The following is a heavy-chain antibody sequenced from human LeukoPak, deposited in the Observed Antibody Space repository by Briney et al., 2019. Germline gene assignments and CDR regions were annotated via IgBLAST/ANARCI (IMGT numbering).Heavy chain of an antibody. CDR2: IKSKADGGT. J-gene: IGHJ4*02. D-gene: IGHD2-2*01. CDR3: TTDPFQNIVVVPAAIIKMDY. V-gene: IGHV3-15*01. Sequence: GGSLRLSCAASGFTFSKAWMSWVRQAPGKGLEWVGRIKSKADGGTDYAAPVKGRFTISRDDSKNTLYLQMNSLKTEDTAVYYCTTDPFQNIVVVPAAIIKMDYWGQGTLVTVSS. CDR1: GFTFSKAW.